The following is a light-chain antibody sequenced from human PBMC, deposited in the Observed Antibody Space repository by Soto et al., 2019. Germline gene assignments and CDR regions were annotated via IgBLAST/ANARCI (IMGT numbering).Light chain of an antibody. J-gene: IGKJ1*01. V-gene: IGKV3-20*01. CDR1: QSVSSSY. CDR3: HQYGSSPAS. Sequence: EIVLTQSPGTLSLSPGERATLSCRASQSVSSSYFAWYQQRPGQAPRLLIYGASTRATGIPDRFSGSGSGTDFTLDISRLEPEYFALYYCHQYGSSPASFGQGTKVEIK. CDR2: GAS.